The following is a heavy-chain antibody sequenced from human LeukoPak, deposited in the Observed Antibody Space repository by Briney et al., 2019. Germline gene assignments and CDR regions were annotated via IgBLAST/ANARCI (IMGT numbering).Heavy chain of an antibody. V-gene: IGHV1-46*01. CDR3: ARDFAYRRLDY. CDR2: IYPRDGST. J-gene: IGHJ4*02. Sequence: GASVKVSCKASGYTFTSNYIHWVRQAPGQGLEWMGMIYPRDGSTSYAQKFQGRVTVTRDTSTSTVHMELSGLRSEDTAVYYCARDFAYRRLDYWGQGTLVTVSS. CDR1: GYTFTSNY. D-gene: IGHD1-26*01.